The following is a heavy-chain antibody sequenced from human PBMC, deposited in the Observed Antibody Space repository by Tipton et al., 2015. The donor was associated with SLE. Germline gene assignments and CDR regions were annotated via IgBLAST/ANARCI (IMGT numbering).Heavy chain of an antibody. CDR2: IQNDEVTR. CDR1: GFSFSAYG. Sequence: SLRLSCATSGFSFSAYGMHWVRQAPGKGLEWVAFIQNDEVTRYNVDSVRGRFSISRDNSKNTLYLHMNGLTVEDSAVYYCAKDDPVFDYWGQGTLVTVS. J-gene: IGHJ4*02. CDR3: AKDDPVFDY. V-gene: IGHV3-30*02.